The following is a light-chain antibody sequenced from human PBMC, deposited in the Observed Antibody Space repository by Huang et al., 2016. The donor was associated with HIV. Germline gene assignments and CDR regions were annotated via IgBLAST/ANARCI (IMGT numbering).Light chain of an antibody. CDR3: QQYDNLPYT. J-gene: IGKJ2*01. V-gene: IGKV1-33*01. Sequence: DIQMTQSPSSLSASVGDRVTIACQASQDITNYLSWYQQKPGKAPKLLSYEASNLETGVPSRFSGGGSGTDFTFTIRSLQPEDIATYYCQQYDNLPYTFGQGTKLEIK. CDR1: QDITNY. CDR2: EAS.